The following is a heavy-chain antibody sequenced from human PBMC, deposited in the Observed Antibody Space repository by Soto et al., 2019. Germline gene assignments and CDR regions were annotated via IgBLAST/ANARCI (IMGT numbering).Heavy chain of an antibody. CDR2: IYHSGST. J-gene: IGHJ4*02. D-gene: IGHD4-17*01. CDR3: ARGMTTVTTYDY. V-gene: IGHV4-30-2*01. Sequence: SETLSLTCAVSGGSISSGGYSWSWIRQPPGKGLEWIGYIYHSGSTYYNPSLKSRVTISVDRSKNQFSPRLSSVTAADTAVYYCARGMTTVTTYDYWGQGTLVTVSS. CDR1: GGSISSGGYS.